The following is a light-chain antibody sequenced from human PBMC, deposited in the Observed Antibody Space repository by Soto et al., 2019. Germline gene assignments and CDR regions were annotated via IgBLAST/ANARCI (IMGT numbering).Light chain of an antibody. V-gene: IGKV3-20*01. Sequence: EVVLTQSPGTLSLSQGERATLPCRASQSLSNNLYLAWYQQIPGQAPRLLIYGASSRATGIPSMFSGSGSATDFTLTISRLEPEDFAVYYCQQYGNSPQTVGQGTKVDSK. CDR2: GAS. CDR1: QSLSNNLY. CDR3: QQYGNSPQT. J-gene: IGKJ1*01.